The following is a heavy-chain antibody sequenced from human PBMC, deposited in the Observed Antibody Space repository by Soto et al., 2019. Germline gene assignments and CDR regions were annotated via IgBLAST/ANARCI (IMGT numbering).Heavy chain of an antibody. Sequence: PGGSLRLSCAASGFTFSNYGMHWVRQAPGKGLEWVAVISYDGSNKYYADSVKGRFTISRDNSKNTLYLQMNSLRAEDTAVYYCAIQVEMATIRNGGWGPGTLVTVYS. CDR3: AIQVEMATIRNGG. CDR2: ISYDGSNK. V-gene: IGHV3-30*03. D-gene: IGHD5-12*01. J-gene: IGHJ4*02. CDR1: GFTFSNYG.